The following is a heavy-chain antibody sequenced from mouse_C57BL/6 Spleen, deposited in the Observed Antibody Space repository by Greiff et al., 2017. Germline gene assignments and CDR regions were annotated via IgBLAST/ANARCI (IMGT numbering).Heavy chain of an antibody. J-gene: IGHJ2*01. CDR2: IYPGSGST. V-gene: IGHV1-55*01. D-gene: IGHD1-1*01. Sequence: QVQLQQPGAELVKPGASVKMSCKASGYTFTSYWITWVKQRPGQGLEWIGDIYPGSGSTNYNEKFKSKATLTVDTSSSTAYMQLSSLTSEYSAGYYCARSTTVYFDYWGQGTTLTVSS. CDR1: GYTFTSYW. CDR3: ARSTTVYFDY.